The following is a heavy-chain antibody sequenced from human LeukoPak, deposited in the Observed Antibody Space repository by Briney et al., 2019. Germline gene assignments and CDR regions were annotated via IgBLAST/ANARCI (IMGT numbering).Heavy chain of an antibody. CDR2: INGDESST. Sequence: GGSLRLSCATSGFTFSNYDMYWARQAPGKGLEWVSRINGDESSTNYADSVKGRFTISRDNAKDTLYLHMNSLTAEDTAVYYCARGAKWAYYFDYWGQGTLVTVSS. V-gene: IGHV3-74*01. CDR1: GFTFSNYD. D-gene: IGHD1-26*01. J-gene: IGHJ4*02. CDR3: ARGAKWAYYFDY.